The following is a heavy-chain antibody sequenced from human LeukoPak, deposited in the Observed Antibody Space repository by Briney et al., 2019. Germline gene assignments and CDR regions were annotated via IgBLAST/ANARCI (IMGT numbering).Heavy chain of an antibody. CDR1: GFTFSSYW. Sequence: GGSLRLSCAASGFTFSSYWMSWVRQAPGKGLEWVANIKQDGSEKYYVDSVKGRFTISRDNAKNSLYLQMNSLRAEDTAVYYCARAAGIVGATYFDYWGQGTLVTVSS. V-gene: IGHV3-7*01. CDR3: ARAAGIVGATYFDY. D-gene: IGHD1-26*01. J-gene: IGHJ4*02. CDR2: IKQDGSEK.